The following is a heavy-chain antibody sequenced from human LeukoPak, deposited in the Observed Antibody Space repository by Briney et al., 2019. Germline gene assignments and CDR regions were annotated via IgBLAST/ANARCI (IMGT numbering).Heavy chain of an antibody. J-gene: IGHJ4*02. CDR1: GGSISSYY. Sequence: SETLSLTCTVSGGSISSYYWSWIRQPPGKGLEWIGYIYYSGSTNYNPSLKSRVIISVDTSKNQFSLKLSSVTAADTAVYYCARGLGELDYWGQGTLVTVSS. D-gene: IGHD3-16*01. CDR2: IYYSGST. V-gene: IGHV4-59*01. CDR3: ARGLGELDY.